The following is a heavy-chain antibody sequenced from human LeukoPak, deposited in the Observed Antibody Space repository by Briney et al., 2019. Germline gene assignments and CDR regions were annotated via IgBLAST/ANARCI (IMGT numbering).Heavy chain of an antibody. Sequence: GGSLRLSCAASGFTFSNFSMHWVRQAPGKGREGVAVISYDGKNEYYADSVKGRLTISRDNAKNMLYLQMNSLRAEDTAVYYCAKQMAVDYFDYWGQGTLVTVSS. CDR1: GFTFSNFS. CDR3: AKQMAVDYFDY. D-gene: IGHD5-24*01. J-gene: IGHJ4*02. V-gene: IGHV3-30*18. CDR2: ISYDGKNE.